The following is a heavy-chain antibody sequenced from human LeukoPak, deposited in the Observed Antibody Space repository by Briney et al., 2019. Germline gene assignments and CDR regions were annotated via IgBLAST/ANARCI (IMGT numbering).Heavy chain of an antibody. J-gene: IGHJ4*02. CDR3: ARVGAVAAADC. CDR2: IFSGDST. V-gene: IGHV3-66*01. CDR1: GFIVSSKY. D-gene: IGHD6-19*01. Sequence: PGGSLRLSCAASGFIVSSKYMSWVRQAPGKGLEWVSIIFSGDSTYYADSVKGRFTIPRDNSKNTVYLQMNSLRAEDTAVYYCARVGAVAAADCWGQGTLVTVSS.